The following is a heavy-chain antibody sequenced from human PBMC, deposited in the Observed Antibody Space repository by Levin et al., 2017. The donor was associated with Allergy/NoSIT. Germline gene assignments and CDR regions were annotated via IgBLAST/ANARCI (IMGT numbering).Heavy chain of an antibody. CDR1: GFTFSDYY. D-gene: IGHD3-22*01. CDR2: ISSSGRTI. J-gene: IGHJ3*02. CDR3: ARRYYYDSSGPAFDI. V-gene: IGHV3-11*01. Sequence: SCAASGFTFSDYYMSWIRQAPGKGLEWVSSISSSGRTIYYADSVKGRFTISRDNAKNSLYLQMNSLRAEDTAVYNCARRYYYDSSGPAFDIWGQGTMVTVSS.